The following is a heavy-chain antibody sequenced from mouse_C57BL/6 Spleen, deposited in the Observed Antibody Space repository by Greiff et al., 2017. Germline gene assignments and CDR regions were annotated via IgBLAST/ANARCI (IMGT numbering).Heavy chain of an antibody. CDR3: ARGYSNYVGPYYFDY. V-gene: IGHV1-69*01. Sequence: QVQLQQPGAELVMPGASVKLSCKASGYTFTSYWMHWVKQRPGQGLEWIGEIDPSDSYTNYNQKFKGMSTLTVDKSSSAAYMQLSSLTSEGSAVYCWARGYSNYVGPYYFDYWGQGTTPTVSS. D-gene: IGHD2-5*01. CDR1: GYTFTSYW. J-gene: IGHJ2*01. CDR2: IDPSDSYT.